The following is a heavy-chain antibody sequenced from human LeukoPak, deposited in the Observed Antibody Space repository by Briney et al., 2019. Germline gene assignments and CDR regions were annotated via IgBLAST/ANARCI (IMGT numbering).Heavy chain of an antibody. J-gene: IGHJ4*02. CDR2: TYYRSKWYT. D-gene: IGHD5-12*01. CDR3: ARIGYDRPDVDD. CDR1: GGSVSSNADV. Sequence: SQTLSLTCAISGGSVSSNADVWNWLRQSPSRGLEWLGKTYYRSKWYTEYAVSVRSRITINPDTSKNQFSLQLNSVTPEDTAVYYCARIGYDRPDVDDWGQGTLVTISS. V-gene: IGHV6-1*01.